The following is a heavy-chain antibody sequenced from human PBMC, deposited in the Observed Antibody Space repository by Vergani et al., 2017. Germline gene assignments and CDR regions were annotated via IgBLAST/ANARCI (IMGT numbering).Heavy chain of an antibody. V-gene: IGHV3-23*01. J-gene: IGHJ4*02. CDR3: AKDYGSENYYSSDY. D-gene: IGHD3-10*01. CDR1: GFTFSSYV. CDR2: LSSSGGST. Sequence: EVHLLESGGGLVQPGGSLRLSCAASGFTFSSYVMNWVRQAPGKGLQWVSTLSSSGGSTYYADSVKGRFSISRDNSKNTLYLQMNSLRAEDTAVYYCAKDYGSENYYSSDYWGQGTLVTVAS.